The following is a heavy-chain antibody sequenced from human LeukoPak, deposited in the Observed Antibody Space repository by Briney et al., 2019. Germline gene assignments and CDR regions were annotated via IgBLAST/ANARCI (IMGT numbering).Heavy chain of an antibody. D-gene: IGHD4-11*01. CDR3: AKLRRLQGY. CDR2: ISGSGGST. CDR1: GFTFSSYG. Sequence: GGSLRLSCAASGFTFSSYGMSWVRQAPGKGLEWVSAISGSGGSTYYADSVKGRFTISRDNSKNTLYLQMSSLRAEGTAVYYCAKLRRLQGYWGQGTLVTVSS. V-gene: IGHV3-23*01. J-gene: IGHJ4*02.